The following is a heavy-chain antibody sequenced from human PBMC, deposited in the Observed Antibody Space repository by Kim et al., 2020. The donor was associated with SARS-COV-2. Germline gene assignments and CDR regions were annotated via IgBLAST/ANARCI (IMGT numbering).Heavy chain of an antibody. J-gene: IGHJ4*02. Sequence: SETLSLTCAVYGGSFSGYYWSWIRQPPGKGLEWIGEINHSGSTNYNPSLKSRVTISVDTSKNQFSLKLSSVTAADTAVYYCASRAEGHIVATISSFFDYWGQGTLVTVSS. CDR2: INHSGST. CDR1: GGSFSGYY. CDR3: ASRAEGHIVATISSFFDY. D-gene: IGHD5-12*01. V-gene: IGHV4-34*01.